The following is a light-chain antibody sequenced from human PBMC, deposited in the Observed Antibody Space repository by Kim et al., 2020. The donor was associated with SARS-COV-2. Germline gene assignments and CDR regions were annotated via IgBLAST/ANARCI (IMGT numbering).Light chain of an antibody. CDR1: QTVGSD. CDR3: QQRSNWPRYS. J-gene: IGKJ2*03. Sequence: LSPGERDTLSCRASQTVGSDLARYQQKPGKAPRLLIYDASTRATGIPASFSGSGSGTDFTLTISSLEPEDFAVYYCQQRSNWPRYSFGQGTKLEI. V-gene: IGKV3-11*01. CDR2: DAS.